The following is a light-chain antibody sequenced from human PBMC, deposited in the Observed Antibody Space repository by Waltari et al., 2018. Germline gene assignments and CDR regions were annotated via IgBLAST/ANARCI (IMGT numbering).Light chain of an antibody. CDR1: SSNIGAGYD. Sequence: QSVLTQPPSVSGAPGQRVTISCTGSSSNIGAGYDVPRSQQLPGTAPKLLIYGNSNRPSGVPDRFSGSKSGTSASLAITGLQAEDEADYYCQSYDSSLSVSYVFGTGTKVTVL. CDR2: GNS. V-gene: IGLV1-40*01. CDR3: QSYDSSLSVSYV. J-gene: IGLJ1*01.